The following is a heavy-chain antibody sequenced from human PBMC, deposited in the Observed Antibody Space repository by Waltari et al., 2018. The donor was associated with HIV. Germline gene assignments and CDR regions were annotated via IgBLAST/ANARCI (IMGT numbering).Heavy chain of an antibody. J-gene: IGHJ4*02. V-gene: IGHV1-3*01. CDR1: GYTFTSYA. D-gene: IGHD6-19*01. CDR3: ARELRLGSGWPFGY. CDR2: INAGNGNT. Sequence: QVQLVQSGAEVKKPGASVKVSCKASGYTFTSYAMHWVRQAPGQRLEWMGWINAGNGNTKYSQKFQGRVTITRDTSASTAYMDLSSLRSEDTAVYYCARELRLGSGWPFGYWGQGTLVTVSS.